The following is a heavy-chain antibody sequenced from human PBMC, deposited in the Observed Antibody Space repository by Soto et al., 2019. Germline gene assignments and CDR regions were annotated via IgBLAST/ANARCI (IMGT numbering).Heavy chain of an antibody. CDR2: ISGSGGST. CDR1: GFTFSSYA. V-gene: IGHV3-23*01. Sequence: GGSLRLSCAASGFTFSSYAMSWVRQAPGKGLEWVSAISGSGGSTYYADSVKGRFTISRDNSKNTLYLQMNSLRAEDTAVYYCANSFTIFGVVTRGVNYMDVWGKGTTVTVSS. J-gene: IGHJ6*03. D-gene: IGHD3-3*01. CDR3: ANSFTIFGVVTRGVNYMDV.